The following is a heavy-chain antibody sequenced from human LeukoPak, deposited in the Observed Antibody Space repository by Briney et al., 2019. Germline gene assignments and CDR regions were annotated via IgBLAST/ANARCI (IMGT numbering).Heavy chain of an antibody. CDR3: ARVLRSLRYFDSAFDI. D-gene: IGHD3-9*01. CDR2: INAGNGNT. Sequence: ASVKVSCKASGYTFTSYAMHWVRQAPGQRLEWMGWINAGNGNTKYSQKFQGRVTITRDTSASTAYMELSSLSSEDTAVYYCARVLRSLRYFDSAFDIWGQGTMVTVSS. V-gene: IGHV1-3*01. CDR1: GYTFTSYA. J-gene: IGHJ3*02.